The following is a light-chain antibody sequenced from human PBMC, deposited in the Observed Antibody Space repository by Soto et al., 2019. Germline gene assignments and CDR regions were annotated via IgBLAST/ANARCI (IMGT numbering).Light chain of an antibody. CDR2: DAS. CDR1: QSVSSSS. J-gene: IGKJ1*01. CDR3: LQYGSSAWT. V-gene: IGKV3-20*01. Sequence: EIVLTQSPGTLSLSPGERATLSCRASQSVSSSSLAWYQQKPGQAPRLLLYDASSRATGIPDRFSGSGSVTHFTLNIRSLEPEAFEVYYCLQYGSSAWTFGQGTKVEIK.